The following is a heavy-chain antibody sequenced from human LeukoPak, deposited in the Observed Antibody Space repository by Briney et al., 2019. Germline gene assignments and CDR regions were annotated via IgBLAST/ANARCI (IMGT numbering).Heavy chain of an antibody. Sequence: ASVKVSCKASGYTFTGYYMHWVRQAPGQGLEWMGRINPSSGGTNYAQKFQGRVTVTRDTSISTAYMELSTLRSDDTAVYYCARDLHSSAPGDFDYWGQGSLVTVSS. CDR2: INPSSGGT. CDR3: ARDLHSSAPGDFDY. V-gene: IGHV1-2*06. CDR1: GYTFTGYY. D-gene: IGHD6-13*01. J-gene: IGHJ4*02.